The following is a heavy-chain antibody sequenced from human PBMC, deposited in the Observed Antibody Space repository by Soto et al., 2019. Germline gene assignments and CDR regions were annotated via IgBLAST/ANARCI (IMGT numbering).Heavy chain of an antibody. V-gene: IGHV3-30-3*01. CDR2: ISYDGSNK. J-gene: IGHJ4*02. CDR3: ARDGIGAVARWWEGYQPLIKLDY. CDR1: GFTFSSYA. Sequence: PGGSLRLSCAASGFTFSSYAMHWVRQAPGKGLEWVAVISYDGSNKYYADSVKGRFTISRDNSKNTLYLQMNSLRAEDTAAYYCARDGIGAVARWWEGYQPLIKLDYWGQGTLVTVSS. D-gene: IGHD6-13*01.